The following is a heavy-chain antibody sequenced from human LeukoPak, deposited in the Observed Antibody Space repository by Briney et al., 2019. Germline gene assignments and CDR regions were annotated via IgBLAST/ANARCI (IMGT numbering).Heavy chain of an antibody. CDR1: GGSISSYY. J-gene: IGHJ4*02. Sequence: SSETLSLTCTVSGGSISSYYWSWIRQPAGKGLEWIGRIYSSGTTNYNPSLKSRVTMSVDTSKNQFSLQLNSVTAADTAVYYCARGSSGWYSIDYWGQGTLVTVSS. CDR3: ARGSSGWYSIDY. D-gene: IGHD6-19*01. CDR2: IYSSGTT. V-gene: IGHV4-4*07.